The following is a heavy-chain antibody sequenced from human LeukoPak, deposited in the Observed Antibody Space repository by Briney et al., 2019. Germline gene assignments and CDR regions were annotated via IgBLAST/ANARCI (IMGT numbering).Heavy chain of an antibody. CDR2: VSFDGDNK. V-gene: IGHV3-30-3*01. Sequence: PGGSLRLSCSASRFTFSSYAMHWVRQAPGKGLEWVAVVSFDGDNKYYADSVKDRFTISRDDSQNTLYLQLNSLRAEDTAVYYCARDWTLNYWGQGTLVTVSS. CDR1: RFTFSSYA. J-gene: IGHJ4*02. D-gene: IGHD3/OR15-3a*01. CDR3: ARDWTLNY.